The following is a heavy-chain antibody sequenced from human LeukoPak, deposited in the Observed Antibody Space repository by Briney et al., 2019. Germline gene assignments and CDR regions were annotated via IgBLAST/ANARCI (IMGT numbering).Heavy chain of an antibody. Sequence: GGSLRLSCAASGFTFSSYAMHWVREAPGKGREGGAVISYDGSNKYYADSVKGRFTISRDNSKNTLYLQMNSLRAEDTAVYYCARDQYSGYDLYYFDYWGQGTLVTVSS. V-gene: IGHV3-30-3*01. CDR3: ARDQYSGYDLYYFDY. CDR1: GFTFSSYA. CDR2: ISYDGSNK. D-gene: IGHD5-12*01. J-gene: IGHJ4*02.